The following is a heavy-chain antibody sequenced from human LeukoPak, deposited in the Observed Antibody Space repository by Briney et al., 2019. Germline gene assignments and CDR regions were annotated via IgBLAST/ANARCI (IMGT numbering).Heavy chain of an antibody. Sequence: SETLSLTCAVSGYSISSSNWWGWIRQPPGKGLEWIEYIYYSGSTYYNPSLKGRVTMSVDTSKNQFSLKLSSVTAVDTAVYYCATFDGGRHAFDIWGQGTMATVSS. J-gene: IGHJ3*02. V-gene: IGHV4-28*01. CDR1: GYSISSSNW. CDR3: ATFDGGRHAFDI. CDR2: IYYSGST. D-gene: IGHD2-15*01.